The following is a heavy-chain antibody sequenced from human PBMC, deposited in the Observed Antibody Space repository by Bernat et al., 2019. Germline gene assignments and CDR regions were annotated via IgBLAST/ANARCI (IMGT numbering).Heavy chain of an antibody. CDR2: IRSKGNRYAT. Sequence: EVQLVESGGGLVQPGGSLKLSCAASGFTFSASAMHWVRQASGRGLEWVGRIRSKGNRYATTYGASVQRRFAISRDDVKDTAYLQMNSLKTEDAAVYYCNRRRCCGGDCYFDYWGQGTLVTVSS. J-gene: IGHJ4*02. D-gene: IGHD2-21*01. CDR3: NRRRCCGGDCYFDY. CDR1: GFTFSASA. V-gene: IGHV3-73*02.